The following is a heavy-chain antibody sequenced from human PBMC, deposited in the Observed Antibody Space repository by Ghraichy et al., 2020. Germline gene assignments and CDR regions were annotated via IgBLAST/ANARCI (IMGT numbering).Heavy chain of an antibody. Sequence: GGSLRLSCAAYGFTFSNYAMNWVRQAPGKGLEWVSAISGSGGSTYYADSVKGRFTISRDNSKNTLYLQMDSLRAEDTAVYYCAKATTVTDYFYGMDVWGQGTTVTVSS. CDR2: ISGSGGST. J-gene: IGHJ6*02. CDR3: AKATTVTDYFYGMDV. V-gene: IGHV3-23*01. D-gene: IGHD4-17*01. CDR1: GFTFSNYA.